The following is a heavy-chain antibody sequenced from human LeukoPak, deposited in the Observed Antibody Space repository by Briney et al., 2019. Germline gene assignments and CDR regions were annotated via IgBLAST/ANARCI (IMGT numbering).Heavy chain of an antibody. Sequence: SETLSLTCTVSGGSISSGYYYWGWIRQPPEKGLEWIGSIYHSGTTYYNPSLKSRVTISVDTSKNQFSLKMSSVTAADTAVYYCARQAAPGSEPKFDPRGQGTLVTVSS. CDR2: IYHSGTT. CDR1: GGSISSGYYY. V-gene: IGHV4-39*01. CDR3: ARQAAPGSEPKFDP. J-gene: IGHJ5*02. D-gene: IGHD6-13*01.